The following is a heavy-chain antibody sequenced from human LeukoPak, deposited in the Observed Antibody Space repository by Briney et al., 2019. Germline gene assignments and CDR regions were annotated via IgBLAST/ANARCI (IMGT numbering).Heavy chain of an antibody. D-gene: IGHD1-1*01. CDR3: AKGGSNNWSFDN. J-gene: IGHJ4*02. V-gene: IGHV3-30*02. CDR1: GFTFSRYG. Sequence: GGSLRLSCAASGFTFSRYGLHWVRQAPGKGLEWVAFIRDDGSTRYYADSVKGRFTVSRDNPKNTLYLQMDSLRTEDTAVYYCAKGGSNNWSFDNWGQGTLVTVSS. CDR2: IRDDGSTR.